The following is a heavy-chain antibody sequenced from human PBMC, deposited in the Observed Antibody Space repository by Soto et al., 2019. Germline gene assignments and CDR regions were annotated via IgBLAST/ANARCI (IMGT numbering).Heavy chain of an antibody. CDR1: GVTFSSYG. Sequence: GGSLRLSCAASGVTFSSYGMHWVRQAPGKGLEWVAVIWYDGSNKYYADSLKGRFTISRDNSKNTLYLQMNSLRAEDTAVYYCARSGQLLWGPGYYGMDLWGQGTTVTVSS. CDR3: ARSGQLLWGPGYYGMDL. J-gene: IGHJ6*02. V-gene: IGHV3-33*01. D-gene: IGHD2-2*01. CDR2: IWYDGSNK.